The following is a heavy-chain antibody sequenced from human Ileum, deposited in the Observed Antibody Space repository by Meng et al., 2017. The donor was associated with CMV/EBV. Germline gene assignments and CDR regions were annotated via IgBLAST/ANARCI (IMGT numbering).Heavy chain of an antibody. CDR1: GDSISNYF. CDR2: ISPSGNI. Sequence: QVQLQESGPGLVGPSATLSLTCTVSGDSISNYFWSWVRQPAGKKLEWIGRISPSGNINYIPSLKGRVTMSLDTSNNQIFLNLTSVTAADTALYYCARGESRGYYYFDYWGQGILVTVSS. D-gene: IGHD3-22*01. CDR3: ARGESRGYYYFDY. V-gene: IGHV4-4*07. J-gene: IGHJ4*02.